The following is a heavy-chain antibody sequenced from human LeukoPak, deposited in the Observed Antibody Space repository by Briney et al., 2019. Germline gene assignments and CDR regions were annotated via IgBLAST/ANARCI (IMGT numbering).Heavy chain of an antibody. D-gene: IGHD1-26*01. V-gene: IGHV3-33*01. CDR3: ARGRQELPDFDY. Sequence: PGGSLRLSCAASGFTFSSYGMHWVRQAPGKGLEWVAVIWYDGSNKYYADSVKGRFTISRDNSKNTLYLQMNSLRAEDTAVYYCARGRQELPDFDYWGQGTPVTVSS. CDR1: GFTFSSYG. CDR2: IWYDGSNK. J-gene: IGHJ4*02.